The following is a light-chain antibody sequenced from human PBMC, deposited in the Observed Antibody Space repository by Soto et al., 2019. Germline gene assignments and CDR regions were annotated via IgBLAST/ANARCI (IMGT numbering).Light chain of an antibody. J-gene: IGKJ1*01. CDR3: QQYNSYST. V-gene: IGKV1-39*01. CDR2: AAS. Sequence: DIQMTQSPSSLSASVGDRVTITCRASQSISSYLNWYQQKPGKAPKLLIYAASSLQSGVPSRFSGSGSGTEFTLTISRLQTDDFATYSCQQYNSYSTFGPGTKVDIK. CDR1: QSISSY.